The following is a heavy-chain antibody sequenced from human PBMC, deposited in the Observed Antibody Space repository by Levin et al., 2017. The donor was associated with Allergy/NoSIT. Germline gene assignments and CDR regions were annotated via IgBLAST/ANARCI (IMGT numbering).Heavy chain of an antibody. D-gene: IGHD4-23*01. CDR1: GGSVSSGSYY. J-gene: IGHJ5*02. CDR2: IYYSGST. CDR3: ARNVDGGNAYNWFDP. V-gene: IGHV4-61*01. Sequence: PSETLSLTCTVSGGSVSSGSYYWSWIRQPPGKGLEWIGYIYYSGSTNYNPSLKSRVTISVDTSKNQFSLKLSSVTAADTAVYYCARNVDGGNAYNWFDPWGQGTLVTVSS.